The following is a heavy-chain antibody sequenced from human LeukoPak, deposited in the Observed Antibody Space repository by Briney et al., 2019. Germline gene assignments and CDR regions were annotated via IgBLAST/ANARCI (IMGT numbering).Heavy chain of an antibody. CDR1: GGSISSYY. D-gene: IGHD4/OR15-4a*01. CDR3: ARSRGARGAGYYYYYGMDV. V-gene: IGHV4-4*07. J-gene: IGHJ6*02. Sequence: SETLSLTCTVSGGSISSYYWSWIRQPAGKGLEWIGRIYTSGSTNYNPSLKSRVTMSVDTFKNQFSLKLSSVTAADTAVYYCARSRGARGAGYYYYYGMDVWGQGTTVTVSS. CDR2: IYTSGST.